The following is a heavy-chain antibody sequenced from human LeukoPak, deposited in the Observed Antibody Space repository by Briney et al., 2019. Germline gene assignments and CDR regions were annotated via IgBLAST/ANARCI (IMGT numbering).Heavy chain of an antibody. J-gene: IGHJ4*02. CDR2: IYHSGST. CDR1: GYSISSGYY. CDR3: ARHGGHSGFDPYDY. D-gene: IGHD5-12*01. V-gene: IGHV4-38-2*01. Sequence: SETLSLTCAVSGYSISSGYYWAWIRQPPGKGLEWIGSIYHSGSTYYKPSHKSRVTISVDTSKNQFSLKVNSVTAADTAVYYCARHGGHSGFDPYDYWGQGTLVTVSS.